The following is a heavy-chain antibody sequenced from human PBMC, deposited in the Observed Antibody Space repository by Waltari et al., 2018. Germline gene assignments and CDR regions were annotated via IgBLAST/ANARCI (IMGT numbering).Heavy chain of an antibody. V-gene: IGHV4-39*07. CDR2: IYYSGST. Sequence: QLQESGPGLVKPSETLSLTSTVSGGSVSHNTYHWGWIRQPPGKGLEWIGGIYYSGSTYYNPSLGSRVTITVDTSKNQFSLKLTSVTAADTAVYYCARDIVIMENWFDPWGQGTLVTVSS. J-gene: IGHJ5*02. D-gene: IGHD1-26*01. CDR1: GGSVSHNTYH. CDR3: ARDIVIMENWFDP.